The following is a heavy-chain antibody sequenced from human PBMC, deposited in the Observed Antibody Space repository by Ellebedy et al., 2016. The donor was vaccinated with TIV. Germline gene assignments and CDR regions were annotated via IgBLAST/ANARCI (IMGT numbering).Heavy chain of an antibody. CDR1: GGSFSGYY. J-gene: IGHJ6*02. Sequence: SETLSLXXAVYGGSFSGYYWSWIRQPPGKGLEWIGEINHSGSTNYNPSLKSRVTISVDTSKNQFSLKLSSVTAADTAVYYCARGPPGMDVWGQGTTVTVSS. CDR2: INHSGST. CDR3: ARGPPGMDV. V-gene: IGHV4-34*01.